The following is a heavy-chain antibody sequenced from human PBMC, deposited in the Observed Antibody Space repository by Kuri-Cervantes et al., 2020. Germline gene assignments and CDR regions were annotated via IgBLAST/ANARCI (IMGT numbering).Heavy chain of an antibody. D-gene: IGHD6-13*01. V-gene: IGHV4-59*01. CDR2: IYYSGST. CDR3: ARAIAAAGYYYYGMDV. J-gene: IGHJ6*02. Sequence: SETLSLTCTVSGGSISSYYWSWIRQPPGKGLEWIGYIYYSGSTNYNPSLKSRVTMSVDTSKNQFSLKLSSVTAADTAVYYCARAIAAAGYYYYGMDVWGQGTTVTVSS. CDR1: GGSISSYY.